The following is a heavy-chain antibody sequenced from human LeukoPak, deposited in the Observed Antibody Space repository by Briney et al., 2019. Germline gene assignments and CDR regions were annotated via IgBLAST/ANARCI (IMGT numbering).Heavy chain of an antibody. CDR3: ARRVRPYSSGWPKGSIIDAFDI. Sequence: GRSLRLSCAASGFAFSSYAMHWVRQAPGRGLEWVAVISYDGSNKYYADSVKGRFTISRDNSKNTLYLQMNSLRAEDTAVYYCARRVRPYSSGWPKGSIIDAFDIWGQGTMVTVSS. J-gene: IGHJ3*02. CDR1: GFAFSSYA. D-gene: IGHD6-19*01. V-gene: IGHV3-30-3*01. CDR2: ISYDGSNK.